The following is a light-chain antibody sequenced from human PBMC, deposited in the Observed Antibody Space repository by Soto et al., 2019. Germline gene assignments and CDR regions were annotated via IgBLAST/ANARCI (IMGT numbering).Light chain of an antibody. CDR1: QSVSSSF. CDR2: GAS. CDR3: QHYGTSLWT. J-gene: IGKJ1*01. V-gene: IGKV3-20*01. Sequence: EIMLTQSPGTLSLSPGERATLSCRASQSVSSSFLAWYQQKPGQAPRLLIYGASIRATGIPDRFSGSGSGTVFALTISRLEPEDFAMYLCQHYGTSLWTFRQGTKVEIK.